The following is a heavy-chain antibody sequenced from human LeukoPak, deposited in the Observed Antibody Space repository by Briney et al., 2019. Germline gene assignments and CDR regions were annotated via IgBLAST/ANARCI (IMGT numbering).Heavy chain of an antibody. CDR2: IIPIFGTA. Sequence: SVKVSCKASGGTFSSCAISWVRQAPGQGLEWMGGIIPIFGTANYAQKIQGRVTITADESTSTAYMELSSLRSEDTAVYYCARGNGGNYYFDYWGQGTLVTVSS. J-gene: IGHJ4*02. CDR1: GGTFSSCA. CDR3: ARGNGGNYYFDY. V-gene: IGHV1-69*13. D-gene: IGHD4-23*01.